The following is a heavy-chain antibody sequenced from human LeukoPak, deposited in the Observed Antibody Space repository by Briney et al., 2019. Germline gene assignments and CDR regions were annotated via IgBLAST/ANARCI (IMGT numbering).Heavy chain of an antibody. Sequence: ASVKVSCKASGYTFFSYGFSWVRQAPGQGLEWMGWINAGNGNTKYSQKFQGRVTITRDTSASTAYMELSSLRSEDTAVYYCARDGVDTAMVTAGYNYWGQGTLVTVSS. CDR3: ARDGVDTAMVTAGYNY. CDR1: GYTFFSYG. D-gene: IGHD5-18*01. J-gene: IGHJ4*02. CDR2: INAGNGNT. V-gene: IGHV1-3*01.